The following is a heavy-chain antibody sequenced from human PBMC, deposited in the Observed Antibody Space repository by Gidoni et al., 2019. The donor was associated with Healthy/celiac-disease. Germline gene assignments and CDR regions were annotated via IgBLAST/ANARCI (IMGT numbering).Heavy chain of an antibody. Sequence: SLRLSCAASGFTFSSYAMSWVRQAPGKGLEWVSAISGSGGSTYYADSVKGRFTISRDNSKNTLYLQMNSLRAEDTAVYYCAKRGHLGGLYGMDVWGQGTTVTVSS. CDR2: ISGSGGST. V-gene: IGHV3-23*01. CDR3: AKRGHLGGLYGMDV. CDR1: GFTFSSYA. J-gene: IGHJ6*02. D-gene: IGHD3-16*01.